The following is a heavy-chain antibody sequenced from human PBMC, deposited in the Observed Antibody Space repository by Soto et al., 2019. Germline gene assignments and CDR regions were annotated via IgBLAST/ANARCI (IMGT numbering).Heavy chain of an antibody. J-gene: IGHJ4*02. CDR1: GGTFSTFS. V-gene: IGHV1-69*01. D-gene: IGHD6-13*01. CDR3: AIASEGYDSRWYRVDY. CDR2: IIPILGTA. Sequence: QVLLVQSGAEVKKPGSSVKVSCKASGGTFSTFSISWVRQAPGQGLEWMGGIIPILGTASYPQKFQGRVTISADDSTSTAYMELTSLRFEDTAVYYCAIASEGYDSRWYRVDYWGQGTQVTVSS.